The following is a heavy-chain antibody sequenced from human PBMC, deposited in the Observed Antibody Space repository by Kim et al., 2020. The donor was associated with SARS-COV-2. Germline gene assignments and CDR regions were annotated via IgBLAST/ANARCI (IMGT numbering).Heavy chain of an antibody. CDR3: ARVGSTNWFDP. CDR1: GVSMGSYY. J-gene: IGHJ5*02. CDR2: IHSSGTT. V-gene: IGHV4-59*01. Sequence: SETLSLTCTVSGVSMGSYYWSWIRQSPGKGLEYIGYIHSSGTTDSNPSLKGRVTISLDTSKNQFSLRLSSVTAADTAFYYCARVGSTNWFDPWGQGTLVTVSS.